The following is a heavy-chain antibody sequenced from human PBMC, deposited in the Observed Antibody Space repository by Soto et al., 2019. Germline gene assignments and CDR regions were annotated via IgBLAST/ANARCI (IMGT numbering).Heavy chain of an antibody. V-gene: IGHV1-69*01. Sequence: QVQLVQSGAEVKKPGSSVKVSCKASGGTFSSYAISWVRQAPGQGLEWMGGIIPIFGTANYAQKFQGRVTITADESTSTAYMELSSLRSEDTAVYYCARDHYCSGGSCYSKWFDPWGQGPLVTVSS. CDR1: GGTFSSYA. CDR2: IIPIFGTA. J-gene: IGHJ5*02. CDR3: ARDHYCSGGSCYSKWFDP. D-gene: IGHD2-15*01.